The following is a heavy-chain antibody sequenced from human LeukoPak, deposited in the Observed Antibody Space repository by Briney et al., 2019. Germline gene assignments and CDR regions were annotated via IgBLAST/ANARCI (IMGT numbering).Heavy chain of an antibody. CDR2: ISSSGSTI. CDR3: ARAPHYYDSSNYYYYGMDV. D-gene: IGHD3-22*01. Sequence: GGSLRLSCAASGLTFSDYYMSWLRQAPGKGLEWVSYISSSGSTIYYADSVKGRFTISRDNAKNSLYLQMNSLRAKDTAVYYCARAPHYYDSSNYYYYGMDVWGQGTTVTVSS. V-gene: IGHV3-11*01. CDR1: GLTFSDYY. J-gene: IGHJ6*02.